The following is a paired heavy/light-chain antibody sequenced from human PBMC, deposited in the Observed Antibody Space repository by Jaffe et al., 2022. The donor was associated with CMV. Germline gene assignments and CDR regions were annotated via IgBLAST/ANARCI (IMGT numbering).Light chain of an antibody. V-gene: IGKV1-39*01. Sequence: DIQMTQSPSSLSASVGDSVTITCRASQSVSTYLNWYQQKSGKAPNLLIYGVSSLQSGVPSRFRGSGSATHFTLTINNLQPEDFGTYYCQQSFSLPRTFGQGTKLEI. CDR3: QQSFSLPRT. J-gene: IGKJ1*01. CDR1: QSVSTY. CDR2: GVS.
Heavy chain of an antibody. J-gene: IGHJ6*03. CDR2: MNQDASET. V-gene: IGHV3-7*03. D-gene: IGHD5-12*01. Sequence: EVQVVESGGGLVRPGGSLRLSCVGSGFTLSGFEMNWVRQAPGKGLEWVANMNQDASETSYVDSVRGRFTLSRDNAKNLLYLQMNSLRAEDSAVYYCARSNIQSHSGYYVPLPNYSYYYMDVWGEGTTVTVSS. CDR3: ARSNIQSHSGYYVPLPNYSYYYMDV. CDR1: GFTLSGFE.